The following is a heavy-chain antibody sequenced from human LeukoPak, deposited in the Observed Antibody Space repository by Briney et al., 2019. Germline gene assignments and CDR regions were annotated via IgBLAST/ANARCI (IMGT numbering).Heavy chain of an antibody. CDR2: IYPGDSDT. CDR1: GYSFTSYW. V-gene: IGHV5-51*01. CDR3: ARLPSTDYYDSLHFDY. Sequence: GESLKISCKGSGYSFTSYWIGWVRQMPGKGLEWMGIIYPGDSDTRYSPSFQGQVTISADKSISTAYLQWSSLKASDTAMYYCARLPSTDYYDSLHFDYWGQGTLVTVSS. D-gene: IGHD3-22*01. J-gene: IGHJ4*02.